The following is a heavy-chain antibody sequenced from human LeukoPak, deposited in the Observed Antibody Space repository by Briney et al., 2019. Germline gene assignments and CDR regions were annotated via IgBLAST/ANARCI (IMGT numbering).Heavy chain of an antibody. Sequence: SETLSLTCTVSGGSITTYFCSCIRLPPGEGLEWIGQIHSSGSANYNPSLKSRVAMSLDASKNQFSLKLSSVTAADTAIYYCARDIRVVGDTHYFDYWGQGSLVTVSS. D-gene: IGHD1-26*01. CDR3: ARDIRVVGDTHYFDY. J-gene: IGHJ4*02. CDR1: GGSITTYF. V-gene: IGHV4-59*01. CDR2: IHSSGSA.